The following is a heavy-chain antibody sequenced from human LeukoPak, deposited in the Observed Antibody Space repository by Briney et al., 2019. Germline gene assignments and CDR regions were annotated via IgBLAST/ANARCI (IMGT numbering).Heavy chain of an antibody. CDR1: GGSISSYY. Sequence: SETLSLTCTVSGGSISSYYWSWIRQPPGKGLEWIGYIYYSGSTSYNPSLKSRVTISVDTSKNQFSLKLSSVTAADTAVYHCARDQFGGYYFDYWGQGTLVTVSS. CDR3: ARDQFGGYYFDY. J-gene: IGHJ4*02. V-gene: IGHV4-59*01. CDR2: IYYSGST. D-gene: IGHD3-10*01.